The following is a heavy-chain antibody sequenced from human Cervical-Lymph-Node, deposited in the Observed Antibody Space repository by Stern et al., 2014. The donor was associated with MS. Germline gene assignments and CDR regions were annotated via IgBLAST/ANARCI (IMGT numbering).Heavy chain of an antibody. D-gene: IGHD2-2*02. CDR1: GYSFTNSW. CDR3: ARQGCATTSCHTIDS. CDR2: ISPVDSET. Sequence: EVQLVESGAEVKKPGQSLKISCKGSGYSFTNSWIGWVRQMPGKGLELMGIISPVDSETRSSPPFQGQVTISVDKSINTAYVQWTSLEASDTAMYYCARQGCATTSCHTIDSWGQGTRITVSS. V-gene: IGHV5-51*01. J-gene: IGHJ4*02.